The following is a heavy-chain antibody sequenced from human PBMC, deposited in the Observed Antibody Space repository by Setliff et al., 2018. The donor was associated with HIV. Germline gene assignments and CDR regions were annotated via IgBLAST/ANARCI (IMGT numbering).Heavy chain of an antibody. J-gene: IGHJ4*02. D-gene: IGHD5-18*01. CDR2: IKSKTDGGTP. CDR3: STTTGNSYGSFDY. V-gene: IGHV3-15*01. CDR1: GFTFSNAW. Sequence: GGSLRLSCAASGFTFSNAWMSWVRQAPGKGLEWVGRIKSKTDGGTPDYAAHVKGRFTISRDDSKNTLYLHMNSLKIEDTGVYYCSTTTGNSYGSFDYWGQGTLVTVSS.